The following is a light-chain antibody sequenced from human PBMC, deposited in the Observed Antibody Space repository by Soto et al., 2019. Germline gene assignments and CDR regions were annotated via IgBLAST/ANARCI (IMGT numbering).Light chain of an antibody. Sequence: QSVLTQPAYVSVSPGQSITISCTGTSSDVGAYDFVSWYQQHPDKAPKLMIYEVSNRPSGVSNRFSGSKSVNTATLTISGLQAEDEADYYCSSYTSSSTRVFGTGTKVTVL. V-gene: IGLV2-14*03. CDR1: SSDVGAYDF. CDR2: EVS. J-gene: IGLJ1*01. CDR3: SSYTSSSTRV.